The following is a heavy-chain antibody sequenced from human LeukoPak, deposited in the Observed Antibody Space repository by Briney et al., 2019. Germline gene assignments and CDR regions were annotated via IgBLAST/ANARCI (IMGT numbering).Heavy chain of an antibody. CDR2: ISSSGSTI. V-gene: IGHV3-48*03. CDR1: GFTFSSYE. J-gene: IGHJ4*02. CDR3: ARGWSAYPY. Sequence: GGSLRLSCAASGFTFSSYELNWVRQAPGKGLEWVSYISSSGSTIYYADSVKGRFTIPRDNAKSSLDLQMNSLRAEDTAVYYCARGWSAYPYWGQGTLVTVSS. D-gene: IGHD3-3*01.